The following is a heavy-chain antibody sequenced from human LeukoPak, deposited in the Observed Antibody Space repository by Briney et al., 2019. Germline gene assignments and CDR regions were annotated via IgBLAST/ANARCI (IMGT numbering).Heavy chain of an antibody. D-gene: IGHD6-6*01. V-gene: IGHV3-20*04. CDR3: ARDLNEYSSSGDY. CDR2: INWNGGST. Sequence: PGGSLRPSCAASGFTFDDYGMSWVRQAPGKGLEWVSGINWNGGSTGYADSVKGRFTISRDNAKNSLYLQMNSLRAEDTAVYYCARDLNEYSSSGDYWGQGTLVTVSS. J-gene: IGHJ4*02. CDR1: GFTFDDYG.